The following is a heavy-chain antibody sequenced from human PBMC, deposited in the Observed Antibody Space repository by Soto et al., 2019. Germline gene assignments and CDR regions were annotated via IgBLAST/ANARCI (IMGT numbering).Heavy chain of an antibody. CDR3: AGDRGGSWYSASAQGAFDI. CDR1: AGSISSGGYY. Sequence: QVQLQESGPGLVKPSQTLSLTCTVSAGSISSGGYYWSWIRQHPGKGLEWIGYIYYSGSTYYNTSLTRRVTITVDTSKNQFSLKLSSVTAADTAVYYCAGDRGGSWYSASAQGAFDIWGQGTMVTVSS. J-gene: IGHJ3*02. V-gene: IGHV4-31*03. CDR2: IYYSGST. D-gene: IGHD6-13*01.